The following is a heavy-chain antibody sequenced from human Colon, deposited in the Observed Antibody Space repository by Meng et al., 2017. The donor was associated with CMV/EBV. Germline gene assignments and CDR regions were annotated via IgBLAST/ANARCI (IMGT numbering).Heavy chain of an antibody. Sequence: WAAYGFTVREHDMDWVRQAPGKGLEWVGRTRNKANSYTTEYAASVKGRFTVSRDELENSLYLQMNSLKTEDTAVYYCAREVGAFDYWGQGILVTVSS. V-gene: IGHV3-72*01. D-gene: IGHD1-26*01. CDR1: GFTVREHD. J-gene: IGHJ4*02. CDR2: TRNKANSYTT. CDR3: AREVGAFDY.